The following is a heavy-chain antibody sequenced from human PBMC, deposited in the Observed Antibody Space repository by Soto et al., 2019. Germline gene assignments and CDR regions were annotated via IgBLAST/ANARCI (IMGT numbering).Heavy chain of an antibody. CDR3: ARISDYYYYYMDV. Sequence: SETLSLTCTVSGGSISSYYWSWIRQPPGKGLEWIGYIYYSGSTNYNPSLKSRVTISVDTSKNQFSLKLSSVTAADTAVYYCARISDYYYYYMDVWGKGTTVTVSS. J-gene: IGHJ6*03. V-gene: IGHV4-59*01. CDR1: GGSISSYY. CDR2: IYYSGST.